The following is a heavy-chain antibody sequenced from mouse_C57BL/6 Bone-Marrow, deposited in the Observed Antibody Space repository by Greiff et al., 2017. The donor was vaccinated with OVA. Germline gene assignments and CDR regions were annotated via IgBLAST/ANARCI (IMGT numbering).Heavy chain of an antibody. D-gene: IGHD4-1*01. CDR2: IYPGSGST. Sequence: QVQLKESGAELLKPGASVKLSCKATGYTFTGYWIEWVKQRPGHGLEWIGDIYPGSGSTNYNEKFKGKATLTVDTSSSTAYMQLSSLRSEDSAVYYCASWDFAYWGQGTLVTVSA. J-gene: IGHJ3*01. V-gene: IGHV1-9*01. CDR3: ASWDFAY. CDR1: GYTFTGYW.